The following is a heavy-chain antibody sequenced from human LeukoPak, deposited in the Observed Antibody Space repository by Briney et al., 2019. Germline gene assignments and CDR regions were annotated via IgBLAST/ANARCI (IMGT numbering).Heavy chain of an antibody. D-gene: IGHD1-26*01. J-gene: IGHJ4*02. V-gene: IGHV4-4*07. CDR3: ARGGGSYYDTVRHPIDY. Sequence: PSETLSLTCTVSGGSISNYYWNWVRQPAGMGLEWLGRIYTSGSTNYNPSLKSRVTMSVDTSKNQFSLKLSSVTAADTAVYYCARGGGSYYDTVRHPIDYWGQGTLVTVSS. CDR1: GGSISNYY. CDR2: IYTSGST.